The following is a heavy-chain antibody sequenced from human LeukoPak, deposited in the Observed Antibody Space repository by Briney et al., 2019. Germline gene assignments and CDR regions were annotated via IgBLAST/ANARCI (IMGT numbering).Heavy chain of an antibody. CDR3: AIRYGSGEKYYYYYYMDV. CDR2: MNPNNCNT. V-gene: IGHV1-8*01. D-gene: IGHD3-10*01. Sequence: AASVTVSRKASGYTFTSYDINWVRQATGHGLDGMGWMNPNNCNTGYAQKFQDRVTMTRNTSISTAYMELGSLRSEDTAVYYCAIRYGSGEKYYYYYYMDVWGKGTTVTVSS. J-gene: IGHJ6*03. CDR1: GYTFTSYD.